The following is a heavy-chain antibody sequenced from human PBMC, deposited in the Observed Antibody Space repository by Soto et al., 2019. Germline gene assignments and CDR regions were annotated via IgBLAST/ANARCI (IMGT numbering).Heavy chain of an antibody. D-gene: IGHD6-13*01. J-gene: IGHJ4*02. CDR1: GSGISCNSAV. CDR2: TYYRSKWYN. CDR3: ARGRYSRLQDY. V-gene: IGHV6-1*01. Sequence: HSLTLIGTISGSGISCNSAVGDWIKQSPSRGLEWLGRTYYRSKWYNDYAVSVKSRITINPDTSKNQFSLQLNSVTPEDTAVYYCARGRYSRLQDYWGQGSLVTVSP.